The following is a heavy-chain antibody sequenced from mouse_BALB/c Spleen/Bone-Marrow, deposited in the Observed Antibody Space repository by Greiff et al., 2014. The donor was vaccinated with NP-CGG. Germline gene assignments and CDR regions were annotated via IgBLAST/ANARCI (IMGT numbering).Heavy chain of an antibody. J-gene: IGHJ4*01. V-gene: IGHV1-18*01. Sequence: EVQLQESGPELVKPGASMKISCKASGYSFTGYTMNWVKQSHGKNLEWIGLINPYNGGTSYNQKFKGKATLTIDKSSSTAYMELLSLTSEDSAVYYCAGKGPYYRYDPYAMDYWGQGTSVTVSS. D-gene: IGHD2-14*01. CDR3: AGKGPYYRYDPYAMDY. CDR1: GYSFTGYT. CDR2: INPYNGGT.